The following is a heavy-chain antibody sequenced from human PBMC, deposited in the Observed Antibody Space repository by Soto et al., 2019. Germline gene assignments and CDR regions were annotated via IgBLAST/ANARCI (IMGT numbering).Heavy chain of an antibody. V-gene: IGHV4-31*03. CDR1: GVSVSTDGYF. CDR2: IYYSGMT. CDR3: ARDSSGPGYSYGKFDY. D-gene: IGHD5-18*01. Sequence: PSETLSLTCTVSGVSVSTDGYFWTWIRQHPGKGLEWIGNIYYSGMTYYNPSLRGRVSISLDPSESQFSLKLNSVTAADTAVYYCARDSSGPGYSYGKFDYWGQGALVTVSS. J-gene: IGHJ4*02.